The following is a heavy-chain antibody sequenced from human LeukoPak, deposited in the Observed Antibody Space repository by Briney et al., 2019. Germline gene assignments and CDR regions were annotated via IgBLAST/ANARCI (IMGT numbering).Heavy chain of an antibody. CDR1: GFTFDDYA. V-gene: IGHV3-9*01. D-gene: IGHD2-2*03. CDR3: VKDRNTKDLDSLDI. Sequence: PGGSLRLSCAASGFTFDDYAMHWVRKVPGKGLEWVSGIDWNSGNSGYADSVEGRFTISRDNAKNFLYLQMNSLRTEDTALYYCVKDRNTKDLDSLDIWGQGTMVTVSS. CDR2: IDWNSGNS. J-gene: IGHJ3*02.